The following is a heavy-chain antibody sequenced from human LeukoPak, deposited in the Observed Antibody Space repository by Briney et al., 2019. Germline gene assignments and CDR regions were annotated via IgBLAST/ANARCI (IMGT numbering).Heavy chain of an antibody. Sequence: GESLKISCKGSGYSFTSYWIGWVRQVPGKGLEWMGIICPGDSDTKYSPSFEGQVTMSADRSISTAYLQWSSLKTSDTAIYYCARRATEGSFLIDYWGQGTLVTVSS. CDR1: GYSFTSYW. CDR3: ARRATEGSFLIDY. D-gene: IGHD3-10*01. J-gene: IGHJ4*02. CDR2: ICPGDSDT. V-gene: IGHV5-51*01.